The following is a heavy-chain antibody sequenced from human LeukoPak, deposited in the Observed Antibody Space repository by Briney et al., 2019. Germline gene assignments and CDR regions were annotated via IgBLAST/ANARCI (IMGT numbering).Heavy chain of an antibody. Sequence: GGSLRLSCAVSGFTFDDYTMHWVRQAPGKGLEWVSGITGSGGNTYYADSVKGRFTISRDNSKNTLYLQMNSLRAEDTAVYYCAKSSGGFGELNLVRYHYMDVWGKGTTVTISS. CDR3: AKSSGGFGELNLVRYHYMDV. J-gene: IGHJ6*03. CDR1: GFTFDDYT. V-gene: IGHV3-23*01. CDR2: ITGSGGNT. D-gene: IGHD3-10*01.